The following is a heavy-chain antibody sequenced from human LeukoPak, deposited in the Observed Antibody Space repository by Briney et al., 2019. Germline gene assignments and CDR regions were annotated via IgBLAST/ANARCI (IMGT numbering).Heavy chain of an antibody. Sequence: SETLTLTCAVYGGSFSGYYWSWIRQPPKKGLEWIGEINHSGSTNYNPSLKSRVTISVDTSKNQFSLKVRSVTAADTAVYYCARGHVGSYAYYYYYGMDVWGQGTTVTVSS. CDR1: GGSFSGYY. D-gene: IGHD2-8*01. J-gene: IGHJ6*02. CDR2: INHSGST. V-gene: IGHV4-34*01. CDR3: ARGHVGSYAYYYYYGMDV.